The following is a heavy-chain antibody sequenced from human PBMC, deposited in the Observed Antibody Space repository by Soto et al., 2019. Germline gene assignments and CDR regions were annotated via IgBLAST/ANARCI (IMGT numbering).Heavy chain of an antibody. CDR2: IDHSGNI. D-gene: IGHD3-16*01. Sequence: QVQLQQWGAGLLKTSETLSLTCAVSGGSFSGYYWSWIRQPPGKGLEWIGEIDHSGNINFRPSLESRVTISLDASTNQISLKLSSVTAADTAVYYCTRGGGNYGYGIYYHHGIDVWGQGTTVTVSS. V-gene: IGHV4-34*01. CDR3: TRGGGNYGYGIYYHHGIDV. J-gene: IGHJ6*02. CDR1: GGSFSGYY.